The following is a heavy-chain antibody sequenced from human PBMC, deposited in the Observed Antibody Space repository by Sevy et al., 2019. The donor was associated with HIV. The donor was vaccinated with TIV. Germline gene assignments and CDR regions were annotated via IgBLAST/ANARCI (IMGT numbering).Heavy chain of an antibody. D-gene: IGHD3-9*01. CDR2: ISYDGGNK. CDR1: GFSFNTYG. CDR3: AKSAYNDILTGYYDY. Sequence: GGSLRLSCTASGFSFNTYGMHWVRQAPGKGLEWVALISYDGGNKYYADSVKGRFTISRDNSKNTMYLQMNTLRAEDTAVYYCAKSAYNDILTGYYDYWGQGTLVIVSS. V-gene: IGHV3-30*18. J-gene: IGHJ4*02.